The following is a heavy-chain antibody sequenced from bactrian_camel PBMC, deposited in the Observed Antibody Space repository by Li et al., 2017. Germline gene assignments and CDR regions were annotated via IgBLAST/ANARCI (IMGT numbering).Heavy chain of an antibody. CDR2: ISSGRE. V-gene: IGHV3S66*01. CDR3: VADRRQCYFGGIMVEAQFNS. CDR1: VYETSGFC. J-gene: IGHJ6*01. Sequence: DVQLVESGGGSVQAGGSLILACSASVYETSGFCLGWFRQTPGNEREGVAGISSGREYIRDSVKGRFAISLDSAKNMVYLQMNSLKPEDTAMYYCVADRRQCYFGGIMVEAQFNSWGQGTQVTVS. D-gene: IGHD2*01.